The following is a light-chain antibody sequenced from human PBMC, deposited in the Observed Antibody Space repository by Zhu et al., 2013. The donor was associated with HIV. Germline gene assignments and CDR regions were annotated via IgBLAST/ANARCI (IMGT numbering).Light chain of an antibody. CDR3: HQYDSYSST. J-gene: IGKJ1*01. CDR1: QSITNS. Sequence: DIQLTQSPSTLSAFVGDRVTLTCRASQSITNSLAWYQQKPGKAPKLLIYDASSLETGVPSRFSGSGSGTEFTLIIHSLQPDDFATYYCHQYDSYSSTFGQGTKVDIK. V-gene: IGKV1-5*01. CDR2: DAS.